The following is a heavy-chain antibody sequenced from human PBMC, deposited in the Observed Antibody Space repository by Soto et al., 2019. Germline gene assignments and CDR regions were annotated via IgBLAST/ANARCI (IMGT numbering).Heavy chain of an antibody. Sequence: SETLSLTCTVSGGSISSYDWSWIRQPPGKGLEWIGYIYYSGSTNYNPSLKSRVTISVDTSKNQFSLKLSSVTAADTAVYYCARLEVDILTGYPYYFDYWGQGTLVTVSS. CDR2: IYYSGST. V-gene: IGHV4-59*08. CDR3: ARLEVDILTGYPYYFDY. CDR1: GGSISSYD. J-gene: IGHJ4*02. D-gene: IGHD3-9*01.